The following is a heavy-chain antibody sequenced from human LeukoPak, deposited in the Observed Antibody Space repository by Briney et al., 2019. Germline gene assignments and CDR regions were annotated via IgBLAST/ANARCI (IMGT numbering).Heavy chain of an antibody. CDR3: AKGLSKGRYGDEFGF. Sequence: GGSLRLSCAASGFTFSSYWMSWVRQAPGKGLEWVANIKQDGRDTYYVDSVKGRFTISRENSKNSLYLQMNSLRAEDTAVYYCAKGLSKGRYGDEFGFWGQGNLVTVSS. CDR2: IKQDGRDT. D-gene: IGHD4-17*01. V-gene: IGHV3-7*03. J-gene: IGHJ4*02. CDR1: GFTFSSYW.